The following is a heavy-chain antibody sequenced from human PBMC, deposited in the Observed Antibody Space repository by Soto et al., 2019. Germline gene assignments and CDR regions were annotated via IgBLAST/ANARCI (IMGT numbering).Heavy chain of an antibody. V-gene: IGHV3-33*01. CDR2: IWYAGSYK. J-gene: IGHJ5*02. CDR3: GRWAGSSSSVRFDP. CDR1: GFTFSHYG. D-gene: IGHD6-13*01. Sequence: QVQLVESGGGVVQPGRSLRLSCVASGFTFSHYGMNWVRQAPGKGLEWVAVIWYAGSYKYYADSVKGRFTISRDNSKNTLYLQLTSLRAEDPAVYYCGRWAGSSSSVRFDPWGHGTLVTVSS.